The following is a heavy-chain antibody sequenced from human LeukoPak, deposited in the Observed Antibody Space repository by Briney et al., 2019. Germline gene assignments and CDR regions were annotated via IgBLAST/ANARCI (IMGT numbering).Heavy chain of an antibody. CDR2: ISYDGSNK. D-gene: IGHD6-13*01. CDR1: GFTFSSYA. Sequence: GGSLRLSCAASGFTFSSYAMHWVRQAPGKGLEWVAVISYDGSNKYYADSVKGRFTISRDNSKNTLYLQMNSLRAEDTAVYYCARESYSSSGDYFDYWGQGTLVTVSS. V-gene: IGHV3-30*04. CDR3: ARESYSSSGDYFDY. J-gene: IGHJ4*02.